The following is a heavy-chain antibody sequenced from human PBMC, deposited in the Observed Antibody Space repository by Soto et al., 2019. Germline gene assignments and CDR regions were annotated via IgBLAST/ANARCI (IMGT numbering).Heavy chain of an antibody. V-gene: IGHV1-18*01. J-gene: IGHJ4*02. CDR1: GYTFTSYG. D-gene: IGHD6-19*01. CDR2: ISAYNGNT. CDR3: ARDRRGGWYRY. Sequence: GASVKVSCKASGYTFTSYGISWVRQAPGQGLEWMGWISAYNGNTNYAQSLQGRVTMTTDTATSTAYMELRSLSSDDTAVYYCARDRRGGWYRYWGQGTLVTVSS.